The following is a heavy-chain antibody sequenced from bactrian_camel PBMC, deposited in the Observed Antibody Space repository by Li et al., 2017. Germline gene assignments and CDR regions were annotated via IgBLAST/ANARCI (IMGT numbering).Heavy chain of an antibody. CDR3: AAGDISPLCDFASGSYNY. J-gene: IGHJ4*01. Sequence: DVQLVESGGGSVQTGGSLTLACQDTRYTYGRHSMAWEMAWFRQAPGKEREGVAAISGSGWTTRYAESVKGRFTISKDIAKNTLYLQMNSLKPEDTAMYYCAAGDISPLCDFASGSYNYWGQGTQVTVS. D-gene: IGHD1*01. CDR1: RYTYGRHS. CDR2: ISGSGWTT. V-gene: IGHV3S42*01.